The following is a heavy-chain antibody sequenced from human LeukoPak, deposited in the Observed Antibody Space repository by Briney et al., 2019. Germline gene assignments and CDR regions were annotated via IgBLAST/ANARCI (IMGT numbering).Heavy chain of an antibody. CDR1: GFTFSSYA. V-gene: IGHV3-30*04. Sequence: GGSLRLSCAASGFTFSSYAMHWVRQAPGKGLEWVAVIPYDGSNEYYADSVKGRFTISRDNSKNTLYLQMNSLRAEDTAVYYCARSLWSLIKYCNNGVCYNWFDPWGQGTLVTVS. CDR2: IPYDGSNE. D-gene: IGHD2-8*01. CDR3: ARSLWSLIKYCNNGVCYNWFDP. J-gene: IGHJ5*02.